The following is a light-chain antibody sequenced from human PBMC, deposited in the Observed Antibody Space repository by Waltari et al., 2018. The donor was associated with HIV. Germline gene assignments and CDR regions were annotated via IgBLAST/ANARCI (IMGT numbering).Light chain of an antibody. V-gene: IGLV3-1*01. Sequence: SYEVTQTPSVSVAPGQPAIIPCSGDRLGDQFPCWYQQKPGQSPVLVIYQDSKRPSGIPERFSASNSGNTATLTISGTQATDEADYYCQTWDTNSLYVFGSGTKVSVL. J-gene: IGLJ1*01. CDR1: RLGDQF. CDR3: QTWDTNSLYV. CDR2: QDS.